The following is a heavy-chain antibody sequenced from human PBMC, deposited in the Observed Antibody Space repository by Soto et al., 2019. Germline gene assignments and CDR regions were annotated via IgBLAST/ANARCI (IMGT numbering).Heavy chain of an antibody. CDR3: ARDADYDSSGHIDY. J-gene: IGHJ4*02. Sequence: GGSLRLSCAASGFTFSSYGMHWVRQAPGKGLEWVAVIWYDGSNKYYADSVKGRFTISRDNSKNTLYLQMNSLRAEDTAVYYCARDADYDSSGHIDYWGQGTLVTVSS. D-gene: IGHD3-22*01. CDR1: GFTFSSYG. V-gene: IGHV3-33*01. CDR2: IWYDGSNK.